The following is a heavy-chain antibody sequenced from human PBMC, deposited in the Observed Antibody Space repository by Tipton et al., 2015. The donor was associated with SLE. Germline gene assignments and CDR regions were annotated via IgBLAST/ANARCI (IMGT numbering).Heavy chain of an antibody. J-gene: IGHJ4*02. Sequence: LRLSCAVYGGPFSGYYWSWIRQPPGKGLEWIGEINHSGSTNYNPSLKSRVTISVDTSKNQFSLKLSSVTAADTAVYYCARGPDRAAFDWGQGTLVTVSS. CDR3: ARGPDRAAFD. CDR2: INHSGST. V-gene: IGHV4-34*01. CDR1: GGPFSGYY. D-gene: IGHD6-13*01.